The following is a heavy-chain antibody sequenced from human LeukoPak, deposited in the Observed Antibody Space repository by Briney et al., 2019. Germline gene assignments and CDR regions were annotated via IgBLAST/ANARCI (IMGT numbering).Heavy chain of an antibody. J-gene: IGHJ5*02. D-gene: IGHD4-11*01. V-gene: IGHV1-24*01. CDR1: GNTLTELS. Sequence: ASVKVSCKVSGNTLTELSMHWVRQAPGKGLEWMGGFDPEDGETKYAQKLQGRVTMTTDTSTSTAYMELRSLRSDDTAVYYCARDKGSNYYPRSWFDPWGQGTLVTVSS. CDR2: FDPEDGET. CDR3: ARDKGSNYYPRSWFDP.